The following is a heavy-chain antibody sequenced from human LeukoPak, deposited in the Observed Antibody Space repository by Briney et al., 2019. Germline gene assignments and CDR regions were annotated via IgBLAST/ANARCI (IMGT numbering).Heavy chain of an antibody. Sequence: GGSLRLSCAASGFTVSSNYMSWVRQAPGKGLEWVSVIYSGGSTYYADSVKGRFTISRDNSKNTLYLQMNSLRAEDTAVYYCARDLPGYYDSSGPPGFEGAFDIWGQGTMVTVSS. CDR1: GFTVSSNY. J-gene: IGHJ3*02. V-gene: IGHV3-53*01. D-gene: IGHD3-22*01. CDR2: IYSGGST. CDR3: ARDLPGYYDSSGPPGFEGAFDI.